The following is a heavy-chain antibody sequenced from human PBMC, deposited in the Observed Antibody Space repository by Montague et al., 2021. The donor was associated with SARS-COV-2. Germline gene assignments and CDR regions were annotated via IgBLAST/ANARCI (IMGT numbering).Heavy chain of an antibody. CDR3: ARRALGYCSSTSCETAFDI. V-gene: IGHV4-59*08. Sequence: SETLSLTCTVSGGSISSYYWSWIRQPPGKGLEWIGYIYYSGSTNYSPSLKSRVTISVDTSKNQFSLKLSSVTAADTAVYYCARRALGYCSSTSCETAFDIWGQGTMVTVSS. D-gene: IGHD2-2*01. J-gene: IGHJ3*02. CDR1: GGSISSYY. CDR2: IYYSGST.